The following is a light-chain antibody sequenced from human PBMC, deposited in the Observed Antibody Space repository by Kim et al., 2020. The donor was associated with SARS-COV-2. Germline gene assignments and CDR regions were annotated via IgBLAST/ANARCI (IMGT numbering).Light chain of an antibody. CDR2: AAS. Sequence: LFLTPAERATLSCRASQSVSSNYLAGYQQKPGQSPRLLIYAASSRATGIPDRFSGSGAGTGFTLTISRLEPEDFAVYYCQQYGSSFGQGTRLEIK. V-gene: IGKV3-20*01. CDR1: QSVSSNY. J-gene: IGKJ5*01. CDR3: QQYGSS.